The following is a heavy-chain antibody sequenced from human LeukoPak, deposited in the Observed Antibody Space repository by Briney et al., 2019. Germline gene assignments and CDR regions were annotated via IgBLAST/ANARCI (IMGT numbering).Heavy chain of an antibody. CDR2: INHSGSA. CDR3: ARTAPVVPAASGPYYYYGMDV. Sequence: SETLSLTCAVYGGSFSGYYWSWIRQPPGKGLEWIGEINHSGSANYNPSLKSRVTISVDTSKNQFSLKLSSVTAADTAVYYCARTAPVVPAASGPYYYYGMDVWGQGTTVTVSS. D-gene: IGHD2-2*01. V-gene: IGHV4-34*01. CDR1: GGSFSGYY. J-gene: IGHJ6*02.